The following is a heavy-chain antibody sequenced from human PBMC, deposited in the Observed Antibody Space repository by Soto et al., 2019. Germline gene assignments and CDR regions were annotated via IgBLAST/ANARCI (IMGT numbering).Heavy chain of an antibody. D-gene: IGHD1-26*01. CDR3: ARYSTAQWELGFMAFDI. J-gene: IGHJ3*02. CDR2: INQSGST. CDR1: GGSFSGYY. V-gene: IGHV4-34*01. Sequence: QVQLQQWGAGLLKPSETLSLTCTVSGGSFSGYYWSWIRQPPGKGLEWNGEINQSGSTNSTPSLKGRVITGVDTSKNPFSLKLSSVPAADTAVYSCARYSTAQWELGFMAFDIWGQGTMVTVSS.